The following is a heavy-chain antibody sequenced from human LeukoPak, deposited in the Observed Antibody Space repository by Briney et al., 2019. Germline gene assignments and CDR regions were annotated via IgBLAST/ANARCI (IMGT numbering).Heavy chain of an antibody. CDR3: ARDPTYGDYVFGYFDL. J-gene: IGHJ2*01. Sequence: SETLSLTCTVSGGSISRYYWGWIRQPPGKGLVWIGSIYYSGSTYYNPSLKSRATISVDTSKNQFSLKLSSVTAADTAVYYCARDPTYGDYVFGYFDLWGRGTLVTVSS. V-gene: IGHV4-39*07. CDR2: IYYSGST. D-gene: IGHD4-17*01. CDR1: GGSISRYY.